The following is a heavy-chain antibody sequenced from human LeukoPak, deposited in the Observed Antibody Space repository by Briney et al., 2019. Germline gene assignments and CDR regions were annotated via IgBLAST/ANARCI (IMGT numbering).Heavy chain of an antibody. CDR3: ARRRYYYDSSGYSYYFDY. D-gene: IGHD3-22*01. J-gene: IGHJ4*02. CDR2: IYPGDSDT. Sequence: GESLKISCKGSGYTFTNYWIGWVRQMPGKGLEWMGIIYPGDSDTRYSPSFQGQVTISADKSISTAYLQWSSLKASDTAMYYCARRRYYYDSSGYSYYFDYWGQGTLVIVSS. V-gene: IGHV5-51*01. CDR1: GYTFTNYW.